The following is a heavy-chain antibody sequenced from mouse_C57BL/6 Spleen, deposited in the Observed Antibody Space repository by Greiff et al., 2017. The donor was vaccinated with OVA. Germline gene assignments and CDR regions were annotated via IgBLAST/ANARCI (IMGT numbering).Heavy chain of an antibody. CDR3: TLGVYYYGSSYYFDY. CDR2: IRLKSDNYAT. Sequence: EVKVEESGGGLVQPGGSMKLSCVASGFTFSNYWMNWVRQSPEKGLEWVAQIRLKSDNYATHYAESVKGRFTISRDDSKSSVYLQMNNLRAEDTGIYYCTLGVYYYGSSYYFDYWGQGTTLTVSS. V-gene: IGHV6-3*01. D-gene: IGHD1-1*01. CDR1: GFTFSNYW. J-gene: IGHJ2*01.